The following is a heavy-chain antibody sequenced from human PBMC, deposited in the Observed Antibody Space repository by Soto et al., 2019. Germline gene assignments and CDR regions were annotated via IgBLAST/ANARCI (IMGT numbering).Heavy chain of an antibody. J-gene: IGHJ4*02. Sequence: QVQLQESGPGLVKPSGTLSLTCAVSGGSISSSNWWSWVRQPPGKGLEWIGEISHSGSTNYNPSLKSRVSISVDKSTNQFSLKLSSVTGADTAVYYCASDYGEYERGEYWGQGTLVTVSS. D-gene: IGHD4-17*01. CDR1: GGSISSSNW. CDR3: ASDYGEYERGEY. CDR2: ISHSGST. V-gene: IGHV4-4*02.